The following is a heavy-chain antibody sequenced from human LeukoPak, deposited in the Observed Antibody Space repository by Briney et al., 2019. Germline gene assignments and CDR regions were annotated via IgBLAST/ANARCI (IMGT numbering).Heavy chain of an antibody. D-gene: IGHD2-2*01. CDR1: GGTFSSYA. CDR3: ARDRRYCSSTSCYAVLVYWFDP. Sequence: SVKVSCKASGGTFSSYAISWVRQAPGQGLEWMGGIIPIFGTANYAQKFQGRVTITADKSTSTAYMELSSLRSEDTAVYYCARDRRYCSSTSCYAVLVYWFDPWGQGTLVTVSS. V-gene: IGHV1-69*06. J-gene: IGHJ5*02. CDR2: IIPIFGTA.